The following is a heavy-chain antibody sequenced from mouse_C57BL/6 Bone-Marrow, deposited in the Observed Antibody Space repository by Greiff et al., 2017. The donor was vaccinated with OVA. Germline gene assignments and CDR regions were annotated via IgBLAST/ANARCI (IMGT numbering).Heavy chain of an antibody. J-gene: IGHJ2*01. CDR2: IRNKPNGSTS. CDR1: GFTFTNYY. CDR3: ARYKGRVAVDYFDY. D-gene: IGHD1-1*01. V-gene: IGHV7-3*01. Sequence: EVMLVESGGGLVQPGDSLSLSCAASGFTFTNYYMSWVRQPPGKALEWLAFIRNKPNGSTSDYSASVKGRFTISRDNSQSILYIQMNALRAEDSATYYCARYKGRVAVDYFDYWGQGTALTVSS.